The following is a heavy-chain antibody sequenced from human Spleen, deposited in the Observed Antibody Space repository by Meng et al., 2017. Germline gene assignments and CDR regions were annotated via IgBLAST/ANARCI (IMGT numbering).Heavy chain of an antibody. CDR3: ARGYCSGGSCYGGGWFDP. CDR1: GYTYTHYQ. Sequence: QVQLVQSGAEVKKPGASVKVSCKASGYTYTHYQMDWVRQAPGQGLEWMGWIHPSGNANYAQKFQGRVTMTTDTSTTTAYMELRSLRSDDTAVYYCARGYCSGGSCYGGGWFDPWGQGTLVTVSS. J-gene: IGHJ5*02. V-gene: IGHV1-18*01. CDR2: IHPSGNA. D-gene: IGHD2-15*01.